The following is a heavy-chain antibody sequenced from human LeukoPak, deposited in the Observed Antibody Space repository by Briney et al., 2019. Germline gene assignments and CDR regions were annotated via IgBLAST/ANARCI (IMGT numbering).Heavy chain of an antibody. Sequence: GGSLRLSCAASGFTFGSYAMNWVRQAPGKGLEWVSYISWNGSSTYYADSVKGRFTISRDNTKNSLYLQMKSLRAEDTAFYYCAKDMGSGWRYKYWGTEVWGKGKTVTVSS. CDR3: AKDMGSGWRYKYWGTEV. CDR1: GFTFGSYA. V-gene: IGHV3-43D*04. CDR2: ISWNGSST. D-gene: IGHD1-1*01. J-gene: IGHJ6*01.